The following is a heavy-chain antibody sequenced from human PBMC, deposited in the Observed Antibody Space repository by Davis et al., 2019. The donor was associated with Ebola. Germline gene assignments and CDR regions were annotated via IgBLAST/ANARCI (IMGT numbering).Heavy chain of an antibody. CDR3: AKDLKDFTTRYYYYGMDV. CDR2: ISYDGSNK. D-gene: IGHD3-22*01. Sequence: PGGSLRLSCAASGFTFSSYAMHWVRQAPGKGLEWVAVISYDGSNKYYADSVKGRFTISRDNAKNSLYLQMRSLRAEDTALYYCAKDLKDFTTRYYYYGMDVWGKGTTVTVSS. V-gene: IGHV3-30-3*01. J-gene: IGHJ6*04. CDR1: GFTFSSYA.